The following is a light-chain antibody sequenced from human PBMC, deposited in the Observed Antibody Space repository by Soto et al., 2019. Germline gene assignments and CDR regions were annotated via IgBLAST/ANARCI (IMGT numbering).Light chain of an antibody. V-gene: IGKV3-15*01. CDR3: QQYNGWSPIT. J-gene: IGKJ4*01. CDR2: AAS. CDR1: HSVRSN. Sequence: ETVMTQSPVTLSLSPGDRATLSCRASHSVRSNLAWYQQKPGQPPRLLIYAASTRATDIPGRLSGSGSGTELNLTIRSLQSEDSAAYYGQQYNGWSPITLGGGNKEEIK.